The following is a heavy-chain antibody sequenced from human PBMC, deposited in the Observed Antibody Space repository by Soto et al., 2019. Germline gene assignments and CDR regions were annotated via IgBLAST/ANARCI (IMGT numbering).Heavy chain of an antibody. CDR3: ATGEGVLDQLDY. J-gene: IGHJ4*02. V-gene: IGHV1-69*01. Sequence: QVQLVQSGAEVQKPGSSVKVSCKASGGSFSSYAISWVRQAPGQGLEWMGGIIPIFGSANYAQKFQGRVTINADESTSTAYMELSSLRSEAPAVYYCATGEGVLDQLDYWGQGTLVTVSS. D-gene: IGHD3-3*01. CDR2: IIPIFGSA. CDR1: GGSFSSYA.